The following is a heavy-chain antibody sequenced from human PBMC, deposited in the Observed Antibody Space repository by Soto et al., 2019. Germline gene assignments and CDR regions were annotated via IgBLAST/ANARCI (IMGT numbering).Heavy chain of an antibody. Sequence: LVESGGGLVQPGGSLRLSCEASGPTFSTYGFNWVRQAPGKGLEWVSYITSSTTIYYADSVRGRFTTSRDNAKNSLYLQMNSLRDEDTAVYYCARQRNGAGDVWGQGTTVTVSS. J-gene: IGHJ6*02. V-gene: IGHV3-48*02. D-gene: IGHD1-1*01. CDR1: GPTFSTYG. CDR3: ARQRNGAGDV. CDR2: ITSSTTI.